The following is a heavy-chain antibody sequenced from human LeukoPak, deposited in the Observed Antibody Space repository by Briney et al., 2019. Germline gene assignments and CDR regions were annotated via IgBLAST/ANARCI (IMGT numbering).Heavy chain of an antibody. CDR2: INPSGGSR. CDR3: ARDERDVVVVPGAMPY. CDR1: VYSFTNYY. J-gene: IGHJ4*02. Sequence: ASVTVSCTASVYSFTNYYMHWVRQAPGQGREGMGIINPSGGSRTNAQKFQGRVTMTRDTSTTTVYMELSSLRSDDTAMYYCARDERDVVVVPGAMPYWGQGTLVTVSS. V-gene: IGHV1-46*01. D-gene: IGHD2-2*01.